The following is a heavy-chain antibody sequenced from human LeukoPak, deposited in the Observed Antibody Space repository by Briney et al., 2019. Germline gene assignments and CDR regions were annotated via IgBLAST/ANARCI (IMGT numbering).Heavy chain of an antibody. CDR1: GGTFSSYA. CDR2: IIPILGIA. Sequence: SVKVSYKASGGTFSSYAISWVRQAPGQGLEWMGRIIPILGIANYAQKFQGRVTITADKSTSTAYMELSSLRSEDTAVYYCARGQKEATPGDYYYGMDVWGQGTTVTVSS. J-gene: IGHJ6*02. D-gene: IGHD5-12*01. V-gene: IGHV1-69*04. CDR3: ARGQKEATPGDYYYGMDV.